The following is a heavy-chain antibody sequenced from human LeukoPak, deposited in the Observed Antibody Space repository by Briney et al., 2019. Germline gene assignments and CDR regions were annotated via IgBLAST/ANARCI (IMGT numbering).Heavy chain of an antibody. CDR3: ARRYTAMVCFDY. CDR1: GGSFSGYY. D-gene: IGHD5-18*01. V-gene: IGHV4-34*01. Sequence: SATLSLTCAVYGGSFSGYYWSWIRQPPGKGLEWIGEINHSGSTNYNPSLKSRVTISVDTSKNQFSLKLSSVTAADTAVYYCARRYTAMVCFDYWGQGTLVTVSS. CDR2: INHSGST. J-gene: IGHJ4*02.